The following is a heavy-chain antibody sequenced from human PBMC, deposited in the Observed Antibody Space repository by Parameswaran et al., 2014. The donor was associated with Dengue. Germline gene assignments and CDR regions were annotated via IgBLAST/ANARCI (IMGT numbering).Heavy chain of an antibody. D-gene: IGHD3-9*01. Sequence: WIRQPPRKGLEWIGEINHSGSTNYNPSLKSRVTISVDTSKNQFSLKLSSVTAADTAVYYCARGGDYDILTGYYNAFFDYWGQGTLVTVSS. V-gene: IGHV4-34*01. CDR3: ARGGDYDILTGYYNAFFDY. CDR2: INHSGST. J-gene: IGHJ4*02.